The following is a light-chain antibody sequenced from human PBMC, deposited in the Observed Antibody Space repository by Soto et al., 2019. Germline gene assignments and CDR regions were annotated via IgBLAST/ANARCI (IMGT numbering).Light chain of an antibody. Sequence: EIVLTQSPGTLSLSPGERATLSCRASQSITNNYLAWYQQKPGRAHRLLIYGASSRATGIPDRFNGSGSGTDFTLTICRLEPEDFAMYYCQQYGYLVTFGGGTKVDIK. CDR3: QQYGYLVT. J-gene: IGKJ4*01. V-gene: IGKV3-20*01. CDR1: QSITNNY. CDR2: GAS.